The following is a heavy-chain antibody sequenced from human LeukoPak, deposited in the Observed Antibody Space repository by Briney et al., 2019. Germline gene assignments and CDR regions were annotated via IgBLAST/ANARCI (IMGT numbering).Heavy chain of an antibody. CDR2: INGSADRI. Sequence: TGGSLRLSCAASGFSFGDYYMIWLRQAPGKGLEWLSRINGSADRILYADSVKGRFTISRDNAKNSLFLQMDSLRAEHTAVYFCARDRDVRVVHANYDAYDMWGQGTVVTVSS. CDR1: GFSFGDYY. J-gene: IGHJ3*02. CDR3: ARDRDVRVVHANYDAYDM. V-gene: IGHV3-11*01. D-gene: IGHD2-15*01.